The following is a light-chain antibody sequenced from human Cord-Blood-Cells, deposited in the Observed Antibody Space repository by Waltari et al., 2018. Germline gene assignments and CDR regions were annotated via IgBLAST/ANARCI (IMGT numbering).Light chain of an antibody. CDR3: QQSYSTPCT. Sequence: DIQMTQSPSSLSASVGDRVTITCRASQSISSYLNWYQQKPGKTPNLLIYAASSLQSRAPSRFSGSGSGTDFTLPIISLQPEDFATYYCQQSYSTPCTFGQGTKVEIK. J-gene: IGKJ1*01. CDR1: QSISSY. V-gene: IGKV1-39*01. CDR2: AAS.